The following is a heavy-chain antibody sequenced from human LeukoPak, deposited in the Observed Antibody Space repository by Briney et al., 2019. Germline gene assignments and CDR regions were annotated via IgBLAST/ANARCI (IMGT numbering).Heavy chain of an antibody. CDR2: FDPEDGET. Sequence: ASVKVSCKVSGYTLTELSMHWVRQAPGKGLEWMGGFDPEDGETIYAQKFQGRVTMTEDTSTDTAYMELSSLRSEDTAVYYCARDSIEVGAIPLYFDYWGQGTLVTVSS. CDR3: ARDSIEVGAIPLYFDY. D-gene: IGHD1-26*01. J-gene: IGHJ4*02. CDR1: GYTLTELS. V-gene: IGHV1-24*01.